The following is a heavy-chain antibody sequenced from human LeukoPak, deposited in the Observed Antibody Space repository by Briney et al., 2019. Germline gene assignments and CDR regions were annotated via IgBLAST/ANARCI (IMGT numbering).Heavy chain of an antibody. V-gene: IGHV3-30-3*01. CDR1: GFTFSSYA. CDR3: ARGWRSSSWFDY. Sequence: PGGSLRLSCAASGFTFSSYAMHWVRQAPGKGLEWVAVISYDGSNKYYADSVKGRFTISRDNSKNTLYLQMNSLRAEDTAVYYCARGWRSSSWFDYWGQGTLVTVSS. D-gene: IGHD6-13*01. CDR2: ISYDGSNK. J-gene: IGHJ4*02.